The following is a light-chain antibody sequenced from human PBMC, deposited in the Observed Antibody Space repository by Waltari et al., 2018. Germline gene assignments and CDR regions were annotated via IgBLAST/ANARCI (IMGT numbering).Light chain of an antibody. Sequence: QSVLTQPPSASGTPGQRVTLSCSGSGSNIGSNYVYWYQQLPRTAPKLLISRNDQRPSGVPDRFSGSKSGTSASLAISGLRSEDETDYYCAAWDDSLSGVVFGGGTKLTVL. CDR3: AAWDDSLSGVV. CDR2: RND. V-gene: IGLV1-47*01. J-gene: IGLJ2*01. CDR1: GSNIGSNY.